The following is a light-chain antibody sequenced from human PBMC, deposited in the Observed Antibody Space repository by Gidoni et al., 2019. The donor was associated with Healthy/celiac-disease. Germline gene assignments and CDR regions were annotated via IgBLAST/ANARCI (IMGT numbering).Light chain of an antibody. J-gene: IGKJ2*04. CDR3: QQYDNLPCS. V-gene: IGKV1-33*01. CDR1: QDISNY. Sequence: DIQMTQSPSSLSASVGDRVTITCQASQDISNYLNWYQQKPGKAPKLLIYDESNLETGVPSRFSGSGSGTDFTFTISSLQPEDIATYYCQQYDNLPCSFGQGTKLEIK. CDR2: DES.